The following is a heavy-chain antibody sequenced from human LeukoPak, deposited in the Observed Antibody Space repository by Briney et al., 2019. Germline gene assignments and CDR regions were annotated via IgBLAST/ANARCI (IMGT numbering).Heavy chain of an antibody. J-gene: IGHJ4*02. CDR2: VNSNSGGT. CDR3: ARGYCSGGSCYHFDS. V-gene: IGHV1-2*02. CDR1: GYTFTDYY. D-gene: IGHD2-15*01. Sequence: ASVKVSCKASGYTFTDYYMHWVRQAPGQGLEWVGWVNSNSGGTHCAQKFEGRVTMTRDTSISTAYMELSRLKSDDTALYYCARGYCSGGSCYHFDSWGQGTLVTVSS.